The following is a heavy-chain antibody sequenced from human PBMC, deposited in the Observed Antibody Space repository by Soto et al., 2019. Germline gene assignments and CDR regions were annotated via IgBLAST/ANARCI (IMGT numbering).Heavy chain of an antibody. J-gene: IGHJ4*02. Sequence: SETLSLTCTVPGGSISSGGYYWSWIRQHPGKGLEWIGYIYYSGSTYYNPSLKSRVTISVDTSKNQFSLKLSSVTAADTAVYYCARSSSTVTEPFDYWGQGTLVTVSS. CDR2: IYYSGST. V-gene: IGHV4-31*03. D-gene: IGHD4-17*01. CDR1: GGSISSGGYY. CDR3: ARSSSTVTEPFDY.